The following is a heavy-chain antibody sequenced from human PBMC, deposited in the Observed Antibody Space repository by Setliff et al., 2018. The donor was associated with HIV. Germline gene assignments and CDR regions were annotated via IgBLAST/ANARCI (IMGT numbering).Heavy chain of an antibody. Sequence: LRLSCAASGFTFSNYGMHWVRQAPGKGLEWVAFIRYDGSDKYYADSVKGRFTISRGNSKNTLYLQMNTLRPGDTAVYYCAALAAVFDYWGQGTVVTVSS. CDR1: GFTFSNYG. CDR2: IRYDGSDK. CDR3: AALAAVFDY. D-gene: IGHD2-15*01. V-gene: IGHV3-30*02. J-gene: IGHJ4*02.